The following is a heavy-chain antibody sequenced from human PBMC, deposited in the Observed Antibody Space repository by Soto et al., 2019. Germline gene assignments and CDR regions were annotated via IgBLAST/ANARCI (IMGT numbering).Heavy chain of an antibody. CDR2: IYYSGST. CDR3: ARQARPFWSGYYANLYFDY. CDR1: GGSISSSSYY. J-gene: IGHJ4*02. V-gene: IGHV4-39*01. Sequence: SETLSLTCTVSGGSISSSSYYWGWIRQPPGKGLEWIGSIYYSGSTYYNPSLKSRVTISVDTSKNQFSLKLSSVTAADTAVYYCARQARPFWSGYYANLYFDYWGQGTLVTVSS. D-gene: IGHD3-3*01.